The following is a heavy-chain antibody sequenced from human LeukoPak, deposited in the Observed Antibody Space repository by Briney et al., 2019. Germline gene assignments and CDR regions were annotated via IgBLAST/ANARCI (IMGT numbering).Heavy chain of an antibody. CDR2: ISSSGSTI. CDR3: ARGPIVPAAPTEGRQFDI. V-gene: IGHV3-48*03. Sequence: HAGGTLRLSCAASGFTFSSYGMAWVRQAPGKGLEWVSYISSSGSTIYYADSVKGRFTISRDNAKNSLYLQMNSLRAEDTAVYYCARGPIVPAAPTEGRQFDIWGQGTMVTVSS. D-gene: IGHD2-2*01. J-gene: IGHJ3*02. CDR1: GFTFSSYG.